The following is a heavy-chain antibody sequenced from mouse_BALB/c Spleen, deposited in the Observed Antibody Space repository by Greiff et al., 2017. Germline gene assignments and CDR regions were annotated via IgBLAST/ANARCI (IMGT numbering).Heavy chain of an antibody. Sequence: EVQVVESGGGLVQPGGSLKLSCAASGFTFSSYTMSWVRQTPEKRLEWVAYISNGGGSTYYPDTVKGRFTISRDNAKNTLYLQMSSLKSEDTAMYYCASSYYRFAYWGQGTLVTVSA. D-gene: IGHD2-10*01. CDR1: GFTFSSYT. J-gene: IGHJ3*01. CDR2: ISNGGGST. CDR3: ASSYYRFAY. V-gene: IGHV5-12-2*01.